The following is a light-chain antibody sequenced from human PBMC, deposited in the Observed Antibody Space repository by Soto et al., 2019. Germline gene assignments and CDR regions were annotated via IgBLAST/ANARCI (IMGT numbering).Light chain of an antibody. CDR1: SSTVGGFNV. CDR2: EGI. CDR3: CSYVGATTYV. J-gene: IGLJ1*01. V-gene: IGLV2-23*01. Sequence: LTQPASVSGSPVQSITISCTGTSSTVGGFNVVSWYQQHPGKAPKVIIYEGIKRPSGVSNRFSGSNSGSTASLTTSGLQAEDEADYYCCSYVGATTYVFGTGTKVTVL.